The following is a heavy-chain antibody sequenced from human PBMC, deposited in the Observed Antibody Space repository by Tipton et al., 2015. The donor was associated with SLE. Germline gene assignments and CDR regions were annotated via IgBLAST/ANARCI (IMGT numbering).Heavy chain of an antibody. D-gene: IGHD3-22*01. J-gene: IGHJ3*02. Sequence: SGPEVKKPGASVKVSCKASGYTFTSYAMHWVRQAPGQRLEWMGWINAGNGNTKYSQKFQGRVTITRDTSASTAYMELSSLRSEDAAVYYCARPTYYYDSSGYSDAFDIWGQGTMVTVSS. CDR2: INAGNGNT. CDR1: GYTFTSYA. V-gene: IGHV1-3*01. CDR3: ARPTYYYDSSGYSDAFDI.